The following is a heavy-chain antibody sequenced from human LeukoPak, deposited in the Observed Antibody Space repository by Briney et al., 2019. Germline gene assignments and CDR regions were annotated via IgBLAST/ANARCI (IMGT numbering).Heavy chain of an antibody. D-gene: IGHD3-3*02. CDR1: GGAFSSYD. V-gene: IGHV1-69*13. J-gene: IGHJ4*02. CDR3: ARDSAFADY. CDR2: ITPIFGTA. Sequence: SVKVSCKTSGGAFSSYDISWLRQAPGQGLEWMGGITPIFGTANYAQKFQGRVTITAVESMSTAYMELSSLISEDTAIYYCARDSAFADYWGQGTLVTVSS.